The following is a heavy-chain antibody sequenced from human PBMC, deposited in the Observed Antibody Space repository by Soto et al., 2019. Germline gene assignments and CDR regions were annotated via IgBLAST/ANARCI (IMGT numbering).Heavy chain of an antibody. D-gene: IGHD5-12*01. CDR1: GDSIRSYY. Sequence: SETLSLTCTVSGDSIRSYYWSWIRQPPGKGLEWIGYIYYSGYTSYNPSLKSRVTISVDKSKNQFSLKLSSVTAADTAVYYCARARGDSGYEFDYWGQGTLVTVSS. V-gene: IGHV4-59*12. CDR2: IYYSGYT. J-gene: IGHJ4*02. CDR3: ARARGDSGYEFDY.